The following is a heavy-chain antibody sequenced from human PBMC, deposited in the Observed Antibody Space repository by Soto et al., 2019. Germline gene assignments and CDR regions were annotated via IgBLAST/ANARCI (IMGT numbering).Heavy chain of an antibody. V-gene: IGHV6-1*01. J-gene: IGHJ4*02. Sequence: QVQLQPSGPGLVKPSQTLSLTCAISGDSVSSNSAAWNWIRQSPSRGLEWLGRTYYRSKWYNDYAVAVKRRITINPYTSKNQFSLQLNSVTPVDTAVYYCARVSVVVVPAARYYFDYWGQGTLVTVSS. D-gene: IGHD2-2*01. CDR2: TYYRSKWYN. CDR3: ARVSVVVVPAARYYFDY. CDR1: GDSVSSNSAA.